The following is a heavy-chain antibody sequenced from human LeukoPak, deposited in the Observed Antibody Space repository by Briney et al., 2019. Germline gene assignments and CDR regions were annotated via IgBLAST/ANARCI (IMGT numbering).Heavy chain of an antibody. CDR1: GFTFSSYG. CDR3: ARASSYYDVAFDI. J-gene: IGHJ3*02. V-gene: IGHV3-30*02. CDR2: IRFDGSNK. D-gene: IGHD1-26*01. Sequence: GGSLRLSCAASGFTFSSYGMHWVRQAPGKGLEWVAFIRFDGSNKYYADSVKGRFTISRDDSKNTVYLQMNSLRAEDTAVYYCARASSYYDVAFDIWGQGTMVTVSS.